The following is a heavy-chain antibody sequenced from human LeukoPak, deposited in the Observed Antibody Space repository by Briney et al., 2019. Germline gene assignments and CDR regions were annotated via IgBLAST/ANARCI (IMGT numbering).Heavy chain of an antibody. D-gene: IGHD5-18*01. CDR2: ISAYNGNT. V-gene: IGHV1-18*01. CDR3: ARDLNGYSYGQIDY. Sequence: ASVKVSCKASGYTFTSYGISWVRQAPGQGLEWMGWISAYNGNTNYAQKLQGRVTMTTDTSTSTAYMELRSLRSDDTAVYYCARDLNGYSYGQIDYWGQGTLVTVSS. J-gene: IGHJ4*02. CDR1: GYTFTSYG.